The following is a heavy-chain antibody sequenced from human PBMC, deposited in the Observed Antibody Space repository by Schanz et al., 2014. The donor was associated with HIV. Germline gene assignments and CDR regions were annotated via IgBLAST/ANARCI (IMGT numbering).Heavy chain of an antibody. J-gene: IGHJ6*02. D-gene: IGHD3-16*02. CDR1: GYNFGNLD. V-gene: IGHV1-8*02. Sequence: QVQLVQSGAEVKKPGASVKVSCKASGYNFGNLDINWVRQAPGQGLEWMGWMNPNRGNAGFAQNFQGRVTLTRDTSITTAYMELTSLRPEDTAVYYCARRRGWGSYRYFPYGLDVWGQGTTVTVSS. CDR2: MNPNRGNA. CDR3: ARRRGWGSYRYFPYGLDV.